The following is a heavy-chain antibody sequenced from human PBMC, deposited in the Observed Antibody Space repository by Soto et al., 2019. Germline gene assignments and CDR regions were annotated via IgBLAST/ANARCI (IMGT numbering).Heavy chain of an antibody. D-gene: IGHD3-22*01. Sequence: PGWYLRLSCTASGFTFSNYWMHWVRQAPGKGLEWILRVSKDGSATTYVDFVKGRFTISRDNAKNTLYLQMNSLRVEDTGVYYCARDPYDDSGFRFDYWGQGALVTVSS. CDR1: GFTFSNYW. CDR2: VSKDGSAT. J-gene: IGHJ4*01. V-gene: IGHV3-74*01. CDR3: ARDPYDDSGFRFDY.